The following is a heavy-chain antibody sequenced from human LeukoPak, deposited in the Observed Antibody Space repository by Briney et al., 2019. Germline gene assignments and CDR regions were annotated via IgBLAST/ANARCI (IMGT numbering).Heavy chain of an antibody. CDR2: IYHSGST. D-gene: IGHD5-18*01. V-gene: IGHV4-38-2*01. CDR3: ARVGPRGSYGFDY. CDR1: GYSISSGYY. J-gene: IGHJ4*02. Sequence: SETLSLTCAVSGYSISSGYYWGWIRQPPGKGLEWIGSIYHSGSTYYSPSLKSRVTISVDTSKNHFSLKLSSVTAADTAVYYCARVGPRGSYGFDYWGQGTLVTVSS.